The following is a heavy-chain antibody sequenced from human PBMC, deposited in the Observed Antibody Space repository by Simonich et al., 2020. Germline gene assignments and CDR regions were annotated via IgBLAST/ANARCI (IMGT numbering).Heavy chain of an antibody. J-gene: IGHJ4*02. CDR3: ARDREVYGSGSYYNY. CDR2: KKQDRSEK. V-gene: IGHV3-7*01. D-gene: IGHD3-10*01. Sequence: EVQLVESGGGLVQPGGSLRLSCAASGFTFSSYWMSWIRQGPGKGLEGGANKKQDRSEKYYVDSVKGRFTSSRDNAKNSLYLQMNSLRAEDTAVYYCARDREVYGSGSYYNYWGQGTLVTVSS. CDR1: GFTFSSYW.